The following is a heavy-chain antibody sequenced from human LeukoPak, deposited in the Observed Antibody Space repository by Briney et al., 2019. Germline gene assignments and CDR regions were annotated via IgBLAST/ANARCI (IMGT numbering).Heavy chain of an antibody. CDR2: IYYSGST. J-gene: IGHJ4*02. V-gene: IGHV4-39*01. CDR1: GGSISSRSYY. CDR3: ARDYSNYYFDY. Sequence: PSETLSLTCTVSGGSISSRSYYWGWIRQPPGKGLEWIGSIYYSGSTYYNPSLKSRVTISVDTSKNQFSLNLSSVTAADTAVYYCARDYSNYYFDYWGQGTLVTVSS. D-gene: IGHD4-11*01.